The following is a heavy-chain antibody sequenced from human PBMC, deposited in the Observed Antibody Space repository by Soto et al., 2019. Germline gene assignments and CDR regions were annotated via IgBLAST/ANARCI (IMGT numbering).Heavy chain of an antibody. J-gene: IGHJ4*02. Sequence: PGGSLRVSCVASGFAFSTYARSWVRQATGKGLEWVSALGPSGGNTYCGDSVKGRFTMSRDNSMNTLYLQMNSLRVEDTAVYYCAKHPSVRRWGSSWEFYFDHWGQGALVTVSS. CDR3: AKHPSVRRWGSSWEFYFDH. D-gene: IGHD3-10*01. V-gene: IGHV3-23*01. CDR1: GFAFSTYA. CDR2: LGPSGGNT.